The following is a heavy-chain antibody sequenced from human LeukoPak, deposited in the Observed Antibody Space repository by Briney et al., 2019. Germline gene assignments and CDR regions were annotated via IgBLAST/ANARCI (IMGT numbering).Heavy chain of an antibody. CDR1: GGTFSSYA. J-gene: IGHJ4*02. V-gene: IGHV1-69*04. CDR2: IIPILRIA. CDR3: ARGGRDGYNTFDY. D-gene: IGHD5-24*01. Sequence: SVKVSCKASGGTFSSYAISWVRQAPGQGLEWMGRIIPILRIANYAQKFQGRVTITADKSTSTAYMELSSLGSEDTAVYYCARGGRDGYNTFDYWGQGTLVTVSS.